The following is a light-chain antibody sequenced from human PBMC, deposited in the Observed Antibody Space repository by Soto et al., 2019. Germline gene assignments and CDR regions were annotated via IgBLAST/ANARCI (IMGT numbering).Light chain of an antibody. CDR3: SAYTSSSIEYV. CDR2: EVS. Sequence: QSALTQPASVSGSPGQSITISCNGTSSDVGGYNYVSWYQQHPGKAPKLMIYEVSNRPSGVSNRFSGSKSGNTASLTISGLQAEDEADYYCSAYTSSSIEYVFGTGTKLTVL. CDR1: SSDVGGYNY. V-gene: IGLV2-14*01. J-gene: IGLJ1*01.